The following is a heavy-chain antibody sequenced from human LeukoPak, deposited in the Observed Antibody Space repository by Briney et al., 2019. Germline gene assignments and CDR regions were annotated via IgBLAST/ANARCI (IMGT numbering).Heavy chain of an antibody. J-gene: IGHJ4*02. D-gene: IGHD6-13*01. V-gene: IGHV3-7*01. CDR1: GFTFSTYW. Sequence: GGSLRLSCAASGFTFSTYWMSWVRQAPGKGLEWVANIKEDGSEKYYVDSVKGRFTISRDNAKNSLYLQMNSLRAEDTAMYYCARDSAGNDYWGQGTLVPGSS. CDR3: ARDSAGNDY. CDR2: IKEDGSEK.